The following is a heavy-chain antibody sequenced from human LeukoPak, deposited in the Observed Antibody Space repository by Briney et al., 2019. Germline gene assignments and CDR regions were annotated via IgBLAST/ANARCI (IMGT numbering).Heavy chain of an antibody. CDR3: AKEMDPSEGYYYYGMDV. Sequence: GSLRLSCAASGFTFSNYGMQWVRQAPGKGLEWVAVVSYDGSTKYYEDSVKGRFTISRDNSKNTLYLQMNSLRAEDTAVYYCAKEMDPSEGYYYYGMDVWGQGTTVTVSS. CDR2: VSYDGSTK. V-gene: IGHV3-30*18. CDR1: GFTFSNYG. D-gene: IGHD2-2*03. J-gene: IGHJ6*02.